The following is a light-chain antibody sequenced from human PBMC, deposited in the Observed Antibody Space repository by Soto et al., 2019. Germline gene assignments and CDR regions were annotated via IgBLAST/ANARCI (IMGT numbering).Light chain of an antibody. CDR3: QQYYRAPWT. Sequence: DIVMTPSPDFLAVSLGERATFNCRSSQSILFNSNNKNYLAWYQQKPGQPPKVLIYWASTREIGVPERFSGSGSATDFTLTISSLQAEDGGVYYCQQYYRAPWTFGQGTKVEIK. J-gene: IGKJ1*01. V-gene: IGKV4-1*01. CDR1: QSILFNSNNKNY. CDR2: WAS.